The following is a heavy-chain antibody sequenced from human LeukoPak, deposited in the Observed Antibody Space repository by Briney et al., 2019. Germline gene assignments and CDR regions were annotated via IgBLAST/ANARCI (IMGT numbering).Heavy chain of an antibody. CDR3: ARQLGSTATTPFYFDY. Sequence: SETLSLTCTVSGGSISSDYWSWVRQPPGKGLQWIGYIDYSGSTNYNPSLKSRVTISVDTSKKQFSLKLSSVTAADTAVYYCARQLGSTATTPFYFDYWGQGTLVTVSS. J-gene: IGHJ4*02. D-gene: IGHD4-17*01. CDR2: IDYSGST. V-gene: IGHV4-59*01. CDR1: GGSISSDY.